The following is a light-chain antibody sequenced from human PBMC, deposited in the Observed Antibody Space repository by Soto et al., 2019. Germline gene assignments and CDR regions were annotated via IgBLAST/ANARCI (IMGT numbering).Light chain of an antibody. J-gene: IGKJ2*01. CDR1: QHINYN. CDR2: AAS. CDR3: RHSYRTPYT. V-gene: IGKV1-39*01. Sequence: DIQMTQSPSSLAASVGDRVTITCRSSQHINYNLHWFRQRPGKAPNLLIYAASSLQSGVPSRFSGSASVTALTLTISSLQPEDFATYYCRHSYRTPYTFGQGTKLEI.